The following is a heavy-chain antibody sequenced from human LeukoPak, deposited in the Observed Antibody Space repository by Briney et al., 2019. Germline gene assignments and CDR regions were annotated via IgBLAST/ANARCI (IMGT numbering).Heavy chain of an antibody. CDR1: GFTFDDYA. CDR2: ISGSGGST. CDR3: AKLPGRGSYYYGMDV. D-gene: IGHD1-26*01. Sequence: GGSLRLSCAASGFTFDDYAMHWVRQAPGKGLEWVSGISGSGGSTYYADSVKGRFTISRDNSKNTLYLQMNSLRAEDTAVYYCAKLPGRGSYYYGMDVWGQGTTVTVSS. V-gene: IGHV3-23*01. J-gene: IGHJ6*02.